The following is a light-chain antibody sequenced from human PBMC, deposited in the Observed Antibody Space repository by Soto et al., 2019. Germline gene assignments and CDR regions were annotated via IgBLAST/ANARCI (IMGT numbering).Light chain of an antibody. Sequence: SVLTQPASVSGSPGHAITISCTGTSSDVGGYNYVSWYQQHPGKAPKLMIYDVSNRPSGVSNRFSGSKSGNTASLTISGLQAEDEADYYCSSYTSSSTPYVFGTGTK. V-gene: IGLV2-14*01. CDR1: SSDVGGYNY. CDR3: SSYTSSSTPYV. J-gene: IGLJ1*01. CDR2: DVS.